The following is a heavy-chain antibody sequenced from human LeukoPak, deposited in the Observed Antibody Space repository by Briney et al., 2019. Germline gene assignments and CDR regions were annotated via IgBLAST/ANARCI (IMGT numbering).Heavy chain of an antibody. Sequence: PSETLSLTCTVTGGSINRYYWDWIRQPPGKGLEWVGCIYYSGTTNYNPSLTSRVTISVDTSKNQFSLKLSSVTAADTAVYYCARHEKLGQFDYWGQGTLVTVSS. CDR1: GGSINRYY. J-gene: IGHJ4*02. D-gene: IGHD3-10*01. CDR3: ARHEKLGQFDY. V-gene: IGHV4-59*08. CDR2: IYYSGTT.